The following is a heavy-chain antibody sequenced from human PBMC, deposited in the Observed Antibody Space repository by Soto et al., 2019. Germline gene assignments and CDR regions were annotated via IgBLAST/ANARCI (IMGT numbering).Heavy chain of an antibody. V-gene: IGHV3-23*01. J-gene: IGHJ4*02. CDR2: ISGSGGST. D-gene: IGHD2-21*01. CDR3: AKAGVHIVGVIAV. Sequence: GGSLRLSCAASGFTFNNYAMSWVRQAPGKGLEWVSSISGSGGSTYYADSVKGRFTISRDNSKDTVYLQMNSLRAEDTAVYYCAKAGVHIVGVIAVWGQGTLVTVSS. CDR1: GFTFNNYA.